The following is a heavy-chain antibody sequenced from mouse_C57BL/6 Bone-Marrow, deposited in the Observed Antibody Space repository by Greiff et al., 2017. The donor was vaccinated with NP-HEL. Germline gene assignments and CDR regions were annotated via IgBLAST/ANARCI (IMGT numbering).Heavy chain of an antibody. V-gene: IGHV10-1*01. J-gene: IGHJ2*01. CDR3: VRQYDGYFLFDY. CDR2: ISSKSNNYAT. Sequence: EVKLVESGGGLVQPKGSLKLSCAASGFSFNTYAMNWVRQAPGQGLEWVARISSKSNNYATNYAVSVKDRFTISRDDSESIIHLQMHNLKTDDTAMYYCVRQYDGYFLFDYWGQGTTLTVSS. D-gene: IGHD2-3*01. CDR1: GFSFNTYA.